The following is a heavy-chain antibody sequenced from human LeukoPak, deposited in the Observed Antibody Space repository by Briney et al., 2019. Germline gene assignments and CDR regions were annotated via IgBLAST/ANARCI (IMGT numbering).Heavy chain of an antibody. J-gene: IGHJ6*03. CDR2: IIPIFGTA. CDR1: GGTFSSYA. Sequence: ASVKVSCKASGGTFSSYAISWVRQAPGQGLEWMGGIIPIFGTANYAQKFQGRVTITADKSTSTAYMELSRLRSDDTAVYYCARDLRYSSGWSASGMDVWGKGTTVTISS. CDR3: ARDLRYSSGWSASGMDV. D-gene: IGHD6-19*01. V-gene: IGHV1-69*06.